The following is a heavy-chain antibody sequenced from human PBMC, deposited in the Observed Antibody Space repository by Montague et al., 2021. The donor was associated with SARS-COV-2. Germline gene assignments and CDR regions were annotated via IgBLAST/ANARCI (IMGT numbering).Heavy chain of an antibody. CDR2: IYYSGST. V-gene: IGHV4-59*01. Sequence: SETLSLTCTVSGGPISNYYWSWIRQPPGRGLEWIGYIYYSGSTGYSPSLKSRVTISLDTSKNQFSLKVTSVTAADTAVYYCARGGGYYNYGLDVWGPGTTVTVSS. D-gene: IGHD3-22*01. CDR3: ARGGGYYNYGLDV. CDR1: GGPISNYY. J-gene: IGHJ6*02.